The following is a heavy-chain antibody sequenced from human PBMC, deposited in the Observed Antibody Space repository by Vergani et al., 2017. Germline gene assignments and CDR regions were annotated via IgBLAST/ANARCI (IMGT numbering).Heavy chain of an antibody. Sequence: QVQLQQSGPGLVKPSQTLSLTCAISGDSVSSKSAAWNWIGQSPSRGLEWLGRTYFKSRWYNEYAISVKSRITINPDTSKNQFSMQLNSVTPEDTAIYYCVRGFFFLGMDVWGQGTAVTVSS. CDR2: TYFKSRWYN. D-gene: IGHD6-25*01. CDR3: VRGFFFLGMDV. V-gene: IGHV6-1*01. CDR1: GDSVSSKSAA. J-gene: IGHJ6*02.